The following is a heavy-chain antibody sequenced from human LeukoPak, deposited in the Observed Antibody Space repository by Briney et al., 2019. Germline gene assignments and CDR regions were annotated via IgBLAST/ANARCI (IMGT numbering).Heavy chain of an antibody. V-gene: IGHV4-61*08. Sequence: PSETLSLTCTVSGGSISTSGYYWGWIRQPPGKGLEWIGYIYYSGSTNYNPSLKSRVTISVDTSKNQFSLKLSSVTAADTAVYYCARDFGSGSMYYYYYHGMDVWGQGTTVTVSS. CDR3: ARDFGSGSMYYYYYHGMDV. J-gene: IGHJ6*02. CDR2: IYYSGST. CDR1: GGSISTSGYY. D-gene: IGHD3-10*01.